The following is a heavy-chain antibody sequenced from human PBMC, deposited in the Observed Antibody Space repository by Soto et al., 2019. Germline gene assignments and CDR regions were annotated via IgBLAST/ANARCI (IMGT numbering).Heavy chain of an antibody. V-gene: IGHV1-18*01. D-gene: IGHD2-2*01. Sequence: QVQLVQSGAEVKKPGASVKVSCEASGYTFTSYGISWVRQAPGQGLEWMGWISAYNGNTNYAQKLQGRVTMTTDTHTSTAYMALRSLRSDDTAVYYCARDLVVVPAATSFDYWGQGTLVTVSS. CDR3: ARDLVVVPAATSFDY. CDR1: GYTFTSYG. CDR2: ISAYNGNT. J-gene: IGHJ4*02.